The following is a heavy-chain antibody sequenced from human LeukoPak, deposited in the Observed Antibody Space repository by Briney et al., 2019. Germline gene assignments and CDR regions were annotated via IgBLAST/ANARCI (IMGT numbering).Heavy chain of an antibody. CDR3: TRFSTASSRPAYY. J-gene: IGHJ4*02. V-gene: IGHV4-38-2*01. CDR2: IYHSGIT. D-gene: IGHD1-14*01. Sequence: PSETLSLTCAVSGYSISSGYYWGWIRQSPGKGLEWIGNIYHSGITHYNPSLQGRITLSVDTSKNQFSLNLSSVTAADTAVYYCTRFSTASSRPAYYWGQGTLVIVS. CDR1: GYSISSGYY.